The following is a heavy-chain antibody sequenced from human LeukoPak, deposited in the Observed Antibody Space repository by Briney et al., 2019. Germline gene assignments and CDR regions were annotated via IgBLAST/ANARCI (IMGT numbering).Heavy chain of an antibody. Sequence: GGSLRLSCAASGFTFSSYSMNWVRQAPGKGLEWVSSISSSSSYIYYADSVKGRFTISRDNAKNSLYLQMNSLRAEDTAVYYCARVLILEWLLYFDYWGQGTLVTVSS. CDR2: ISSSSSYI. CDR3: ARVLILEWLLYFDY. V-gene: IGHV3-21*01. CDR1: GFTFSSYS. D-gene: IGHD3-3*01. J-gene: IGHJ4*02.